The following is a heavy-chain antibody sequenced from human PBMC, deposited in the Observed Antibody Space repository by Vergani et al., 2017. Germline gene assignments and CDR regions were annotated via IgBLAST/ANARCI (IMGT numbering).Heavy chain of an antibody. J-gene: IGHJ3*02. V-gene: IGHV4-31*11. CDR2: IYYSGST. CDR3: ARAPIGSTXFGVVIIRFAFDI. Sequence: QVQLQESGPGLVKPSQTLPLTCAVSGGSISSGGYYWSWIRQHPGKGLEWIGYIYYSGSTYYNPSLKSRVTISVDTSKNQFSLKLSSVTAADTAVYYCARAPIGSTXFGVVIIRFAFDIWGQGTMVTVAS. D-gene: IGHD3-3*01. CDR1: GGSISSGGYY.